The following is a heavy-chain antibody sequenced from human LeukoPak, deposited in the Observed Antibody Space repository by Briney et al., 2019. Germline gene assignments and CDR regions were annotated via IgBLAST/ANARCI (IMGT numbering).Heavy chain of an antibody. D-gene: IGHD6-19*01. J-gene: IGHJ4*02. CDR3: AREQSGTRGWYTVDY. Sequence: GGSLRLSCAASGFTFSTYAITWVRQGPGKGLEWVSAIRPDGDRTYYANSVRGRFTISRDNSKDTVYLQINGLRVEDTAVHYCAREQSGTRGWYTVDYWGQGTLVTVSS. CDR1: GFTFSTYA. V-gene: IGHV3-23*01. CDR2: IRPDGDRT.